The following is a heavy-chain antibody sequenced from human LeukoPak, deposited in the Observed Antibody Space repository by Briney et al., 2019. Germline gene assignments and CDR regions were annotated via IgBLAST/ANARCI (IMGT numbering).Heavy chain of an antibody. CDR2: ISSSSSYI. V-gene: IGHV3-21*01. J-gene: IGHJ4*02. Sequence: GGSLRLSCAASGFTFSSYSMNWVRQAPGKGLEWVSSISSSSSYIYYADSVKGRFTISRDNAKNSLYLQMNSLRAEDTAVYYCAKSSSWYEVIGYWGQGTLVTVSS. D-gene: IGHD6-13*01. CDR1: GFTFSSYS. CDR3: AKSSSWYEVIGY.